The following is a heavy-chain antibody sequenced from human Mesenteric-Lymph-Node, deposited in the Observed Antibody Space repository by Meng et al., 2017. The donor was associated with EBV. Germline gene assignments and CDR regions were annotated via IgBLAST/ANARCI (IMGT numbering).Heavy chain of an antibody. Sequence: QVQPHQWGAGLLEPSETLSLTCAASGGSFSGYHWSWIRQPPGKGLEYIGEISQSGDTNYNPSLKSRVTISVDTSRNQFSLKMRSVTAADTAVYYCARGTIFGIVVTYFDYWSQGNLVTVSS. CDR1: GGSFSGYH. CDR3: ARGTIFGIVVTYFDY. CDR2: ISQSGDT. V-gene: IGHV4-34*01. J-gene: IGHJ4*02. D-gene: IGHD3-3*01.